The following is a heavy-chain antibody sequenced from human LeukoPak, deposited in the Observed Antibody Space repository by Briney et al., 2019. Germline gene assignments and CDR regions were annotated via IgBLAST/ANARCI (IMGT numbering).Heavy chain of an antibody. D-gene: IGHD6-13*01. Sequence: GGSLRLSCAASGFTFNNYALSWVRQTPGKGLEWVSTVTGSGGATYYADSVKGRFTISRDNSKNTLYLQMNSLRAEDTAVYYCARDTWDSSNHMDVWGKGTTVTVSS. CDR3: ARDTWDSSNHMDV. J-gene: IGHJ6*03. V-gene: IGHV3-23*01. CDR1: GFTFNNYA. CDR2: VTGSGGAT.